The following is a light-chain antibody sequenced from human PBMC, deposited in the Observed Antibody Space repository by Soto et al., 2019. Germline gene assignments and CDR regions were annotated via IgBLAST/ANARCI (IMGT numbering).Light chain of an antibody. J-gene: IGLJ1*01. V-gene: IGLV2-11*01. CDR3: CSYAGSQTYV. CDR1: SSDVGGYNY. Sequence: QSVLTQPRSVSGSPGQSVTISCTGTSSDVGGYNYVSWYQQHPGKAPKLMIYDVSKRPSGVPGRFSGSKSGNTASLTISGLQAEDEADYYCCSYAGSQTYVFGTGTKVTVL. CDR2: DVS.